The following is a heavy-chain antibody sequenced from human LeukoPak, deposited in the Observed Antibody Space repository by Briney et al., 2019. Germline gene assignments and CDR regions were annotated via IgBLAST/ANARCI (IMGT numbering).Heavy chain of an antibody. CDR2: IYYSGST. D-gene: IGHD3-10*01. V-gene: IGHV4-59*12. J-gene: IGHJ4*02. CDR3: ARGVYYYGSGSPSDY. Sequence: PSETLSLTCTVSGGSISSYYWSWIRQPPGKGLEWIGYIYYSGSTNYNPSLKSRVTISVDTSKNQFSLKLSSVTAADTAVYYCARGVYYYGSGSPSDYWGQGTLVTVSS. CDR1: GGSISSYY.